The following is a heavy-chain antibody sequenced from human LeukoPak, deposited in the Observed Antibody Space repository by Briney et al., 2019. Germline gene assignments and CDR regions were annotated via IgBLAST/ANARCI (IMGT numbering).Heavy chain of an antibody. V-gene: IGHV3-21*01. CDR1: GFTFSSYS. D-gene: IGHD1-14*01. CDR2: ISSSSSYI. CDR3: ARTLPARYHYGMDV. Sequence: PGGSLRLSCAASGFTFSSYSMNWVRQAPGKGLEWVSSISSSSSYIYYADSVKGRFTISRDNAKNSLYLQMNSLRAEDTAVYYCARTLPARYHYGMDVWGQGTTVTVSS. J-gene: IGHJ6*02.